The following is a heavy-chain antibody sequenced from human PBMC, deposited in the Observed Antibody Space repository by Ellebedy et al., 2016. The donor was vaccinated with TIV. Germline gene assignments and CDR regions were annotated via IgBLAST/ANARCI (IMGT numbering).Heavy chain of an antibody. V-gene: IGHV4-59*01. D-gene: IGHD4-17*01. Sequence: GSLRLSCTVSGGSISSYYWSWIRQPPGKGLEWIGYIYYSGSTYYNPSLKSRVTISVDTSKNQFSLKLSSVTAADTAVYYCASAPTADDAFDIWGQGTMVTVSS. J-gene: IGHJ3*02. CDR1: GGSISSYY. CDR3: ASAPTADDAFDI. CDR2: IYYSGST.